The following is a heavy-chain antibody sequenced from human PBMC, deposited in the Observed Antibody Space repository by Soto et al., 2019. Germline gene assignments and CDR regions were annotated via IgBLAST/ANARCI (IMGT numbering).Heavy chain of an antibody. CDR1: GFTFGDYA. Sequence: SLRLSCTASGFTFGDYAMSWFRQAPGKGLEWVGFIRSKAYGGTTEYAASVKGRFTISRDDSKSIAYLQMNSLKTEDTAVYYCTQVLYYDILTGYKTKYYYYGMDVWGQGTTVTVSS. CDR2: IRSKAYGGTT. V-gene: IGHV3-49*03. CDR3: TQVLYYDILTGYKTKYYYYGMDV. D-gene: IGHD3-9*01. J-gene: IGHJ6*02.